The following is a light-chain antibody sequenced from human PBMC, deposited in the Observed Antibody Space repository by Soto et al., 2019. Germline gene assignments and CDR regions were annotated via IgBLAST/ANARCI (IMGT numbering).Light chain of an antibody. V-gene: IGKV3-15*01. CDR3: QQHNNWPPWT. Sequence: EIVMTQSPATLSVSPGERATLSCRASQSVSSNLAWYQQKPGQAPRLLIFGASTRATGIPDRFSGSGSGTEFTLTISSLQSEDFAVYYCQQHNNWPPWTFGQGTQVEVK. CDR1: QSVSSN. J-gene: IGKJ1*01. CDR2: GAS.